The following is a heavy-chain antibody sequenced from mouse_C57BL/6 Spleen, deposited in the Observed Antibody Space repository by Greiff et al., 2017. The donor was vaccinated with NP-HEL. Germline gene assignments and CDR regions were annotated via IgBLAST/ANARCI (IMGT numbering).Heavy chain of an antibody. CDR3: AGPPSDGYPAWLAY. V-gene: IGHV1-80*01. D-gene: IGHD2-3*01. J-gene: IGHJ3*01. CDR1: GYAFSSYW. CDR2: IYPGDGDT. Sequence: VQLQQSGAELVKPGASVKISCKASGYAFSSYWMNWVKQRPGKGLEWIGQIYPGDGDTNYNGKFKGKATLTADKSSSTAYMQLSSLTSEDSAVYFLAGPPSDGYPAWLAYWGQRTLVTVSA.